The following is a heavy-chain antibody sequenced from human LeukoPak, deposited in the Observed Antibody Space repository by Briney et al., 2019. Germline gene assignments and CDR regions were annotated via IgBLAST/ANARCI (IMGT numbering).Heavy chain of an antibody. CDR1: TFTFPPRW. J-gene: IGHJ4*02. CDR2: MKRDGGEK. D-gene: IGHD5-18*01. Sequence: PGGSLRLSCDASTFTFPPRWLRWAPQAPGKGLEWVAMMKRDGGEKHYVDSVRGRFTISRDNAKNSLYLQMDSLRDEDTAVYYCASLDTAHPSGVHWGQGTLVTVSS. V-gene: IGHV3-7*01. CDR3: ASLDTAHPSGVH.